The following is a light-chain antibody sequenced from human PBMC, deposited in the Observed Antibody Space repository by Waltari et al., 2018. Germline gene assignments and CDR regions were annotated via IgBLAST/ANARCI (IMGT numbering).Light chain of an antibody. CDR2: GAS. V-gene: IGKV3-15*01. CDR1: QNIHDN. CDR3: QQYNKWPPLT. Sequence: EVLMTQSPATLSVSPGERVTLSCRASQNIHDNLAWYQQKPGQAPRLLIYGASTRATAIPARFRSSWSGTAFTLTISSLQSEDLAIYYCQQYNKWPPLTFGGGTKVEIK. J-gene: IGKJ4*01.